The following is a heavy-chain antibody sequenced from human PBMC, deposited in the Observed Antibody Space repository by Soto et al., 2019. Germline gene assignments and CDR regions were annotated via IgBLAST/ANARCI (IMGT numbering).Heavy chain of an antibody. CDR2: ISYDGSNK. CDR1: GFTFSSYG. Sequence: GGALRLSCAASGFTFSSYGMHWSRQDPGKGLEWVAVISYDGSNKYYADSVKGRFTISRDNSKNTLYLQMNSLRAEDTAVYYCAKENSGWFRSLGYWGQGTRVTVSS. V-gene: IGHV3-30*18. D-gene: IGHD6-19*01. J-gene: IGHJ4*02. CDR3: AKENSGWFRSLGY.